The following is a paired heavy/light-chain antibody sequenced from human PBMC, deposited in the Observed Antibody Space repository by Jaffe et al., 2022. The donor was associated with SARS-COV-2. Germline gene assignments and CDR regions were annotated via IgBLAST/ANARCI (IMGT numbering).Heavy chain of an antibody. J-gene: IGHJ5*02. Sequence: QVQLQGSGPGLVKPSETLSLTCTVSGASVSIGTDYWNWIRQPPGKGLEWIGSIHSSGTANYNPPLKSRVTISVDTSKNQFSLKLTSVTAADTAVYYCARSEYCRAGRCYSAMCFDPWGQGTLVTVSS. CDR2: IHSSGTA. CDR3: ARSEYCRAGRCYSAMCFDP. D-gene: IGHD2-15*01. CDR1: GASVSIGTDY. V-gene: IGHV4-61*01.
Light chain of an antibody. V-gene: IGLV1-40*01. CDR2: GNK. Sequence: QSVLTQPSSVSGAPGQRVTISCTGSSSNIGAGYDVHWYQHLPGAAPKLLIDGNKNRPSGVPDRFSGSKSGTSASLAITGLQAEDETDYYCQSYDSRLSAWVFGGGTKLTVL. J-gene: IGLJ3*02. CDR1: SSNIGAGYD. CDR3: QSYDSRLSAWV.